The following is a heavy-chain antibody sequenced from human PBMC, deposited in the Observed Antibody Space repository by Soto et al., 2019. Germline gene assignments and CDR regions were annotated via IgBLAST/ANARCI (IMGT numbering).Heavy chain of an antibody. D-gene: IGHD2-15*01. CDR2: ISYDGSNK. CDR1: GFTFSSYG. Sequence: QVQLVESGGGVVQPGRSLRLSCAASGFTFSSYGMHWVRQAPGKGLEWVAVISYDGSNKYYADSVKGRFTISRDNSKNTLYLQMSSLRAEDTAVYYCAKDRLGDCSGGSCYPNWFDPWGQGTLVTVSS. V-gene: IGHV3-30*18. J-gene: IGHJ5*02. CDR3: AKDRLGDCSGGSCYPNWFDP.